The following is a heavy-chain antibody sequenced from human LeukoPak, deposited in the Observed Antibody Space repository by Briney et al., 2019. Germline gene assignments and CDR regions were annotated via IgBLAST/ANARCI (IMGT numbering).Heavy chain of an antibody. CDR3: ARVDIKRAVDY. V-gene: IGHV3-13*01. CDR1: GVTFSSYD. CDR2: IGTAGDT. Sequence: PGGSLRLSCAASGVTFSSYDMCWGRHALGEGLEWVSAIGTAGDTYYPGSVKGRFTISRENAKNSLYLQMNSLRAGDTAVYYCARVDIKRAVDYWGQGPLVPVSS. D-gene: IGHD2-2*03. J-gene: IGHJ4*02.